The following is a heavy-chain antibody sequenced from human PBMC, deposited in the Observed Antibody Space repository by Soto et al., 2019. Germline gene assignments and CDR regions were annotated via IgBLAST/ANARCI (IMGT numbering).Heavy chain of an antibody. J-gene: IGHJ3*02. Sequence: PGGSLRLSCAASGFTFSSYAMDWVRQAPGKXLEWVAVISYDGSNKYYADSVKGRFTISRDNSKNTLYLQMNSLRAEDTAVYYCARDLPSVFVWIADGDPFDIWGQGTMVTVSS. D-gene: IGHD6-13*01. V-gene: IGHV3-30-3*01. CDR2: ISYDGSNK. CDR1: GFTFSSYA. CDR3: ARDLPSVFVWIADGDPFDI.